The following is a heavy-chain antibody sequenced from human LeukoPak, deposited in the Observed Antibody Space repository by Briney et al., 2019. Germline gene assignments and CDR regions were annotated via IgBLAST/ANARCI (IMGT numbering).Heavy chain of an antibody. J-gene: IGHJ1*01. V-gene: IGHV1-2*02. D-gene: IGHD6-19*01. CDR3: ASTLQTIAMAGGLVEFFQN. CDR2: ISPNSGDT. CDR1: GGTFSSYA. Sequence: GSSVKVSCKASGGTFSSYAISWVRQAPGQGLEWMGGISPNSGDTNYAQKFQGRVTMTRDTSISTAYMELSSLRSDDTAVYYCASTLQTIAMAGGLVEFFQNWGQGTLVTVSS.